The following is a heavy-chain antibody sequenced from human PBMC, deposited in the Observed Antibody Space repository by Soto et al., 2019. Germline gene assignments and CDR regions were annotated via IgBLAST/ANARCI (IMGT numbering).Heavy chain of an antibody. J-gene: IGHJ6*02. CDR3: ARDIESALAARPGYYYGMDV. Sequence: GGSLRRSWAASGFTFSSYAMHWVRQAPGKGLEWVAVISYDGSNKYYADSVKGRFTISRDNSKNTLYLQMNSLRAEDTAVYYCARDIESALAARPGYYYGMDVWGQGTTVTVSS. CDR2: ISYDGSNK. V-gene: IGHV3-30-3*01. CDR1: GFTFSSYA. D-gene: IGHD6-6*01.